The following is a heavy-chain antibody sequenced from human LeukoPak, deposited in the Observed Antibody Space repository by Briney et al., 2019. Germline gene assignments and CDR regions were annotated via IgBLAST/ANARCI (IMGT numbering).Heavy chain of an antibody. CDR3: TATRDKYVWGSYLSDH. Sequence: PGGSLRLSCAVSGFTFDDYAMHWVRQAPGKGLEWVSLINWDGGSTYYADSVKGRFTISRDNSKNSLYLQMNSLRAEDTALYYCTATRDKYVWGSYLSDHWGQGTLVTVSS. V-gene: IGHV3-43D*04. J-gene: IGHJ4*02. CDR2: INWDGGST. CDR1: GFTFDDYA. D-gene: IGHD3-16*02.